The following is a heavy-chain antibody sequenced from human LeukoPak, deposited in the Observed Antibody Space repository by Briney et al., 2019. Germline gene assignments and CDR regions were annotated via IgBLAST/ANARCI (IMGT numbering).Heavy chain of an antibody. CDR2: INSDGGST. CDR1: GFTFSSYW. V-gene: IGHV3-74*01. CDR3: ARRIQAMAPYYFDF. D-gene: IGHD5-24*01. J-gene: IGHJ4*02. Sequence: GGSLRLSCTASGFTFSSYWMHWVRQAPGKGLVWVSRINSDGGSTSYADSVEGRFTISRDNAKNTLYPQMNSLRAEDTAVYYSARRIQAMAPYYFDFWGQGTLVTVSS.